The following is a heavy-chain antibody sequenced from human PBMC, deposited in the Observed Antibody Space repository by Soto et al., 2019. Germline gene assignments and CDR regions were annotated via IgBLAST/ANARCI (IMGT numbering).Heavy chain of an antibody. V-gene: IGHV6-1*01. D-gene: IGHD1-7*01. CDR1: GNSVSSNSPA. Sequence: SQTLSLTCAISGNSVSSNSPAWNWIRQSPSRGLEWLGRTYYRSKWYNDYAVSVKSRITINPDTSKNQFSLQLNSVTPEDTAVYYCARELELPGDYYYGMDVWGQGTTVTVSS. J-gene: IGHJ6*01. CDR3: ARELELPGDYYYGMDV. CDR2: TYYRSKWYN.